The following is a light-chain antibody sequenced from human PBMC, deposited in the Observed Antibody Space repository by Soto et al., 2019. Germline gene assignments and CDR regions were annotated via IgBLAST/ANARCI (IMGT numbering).Light chain of an antibody. Sequence: QHVLTQPASVSGSPGQSITISCTGTSSDVGGYNYVSWYQQHPGKAPKLMIYDVSNRPSGVSNRFSGSKSGNTASLTISGLQAEDEADYYCSSYTSSSTWVFGGGTQLTVL. CDR3: SSYTSSSTWV. CDR1: SSDVGGYNY. V-gene: IGLV2-14*01. CDR2: DVS. J-gene: IGLJ3*02.